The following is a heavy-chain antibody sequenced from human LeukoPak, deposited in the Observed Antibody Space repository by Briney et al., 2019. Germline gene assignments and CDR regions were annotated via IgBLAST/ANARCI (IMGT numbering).Heavy chain of an antibody. CDR2: ISGSGGST. CDR1: GFTFSSYA. J-gene: IGHJ5*02. V-gene: IGHV3-23*01. CDR3: AKTFVVPAAMPLAGETYNWFDP. Sequence: PGGSLRLSCAASGFTFSSYAMSWVRQAPGKGLEWVSAISGSGGSTYYADSVKGRFTISRDNSKNTLYLQMNSLRAEDTAVYYCAKTFVVPAAMPLAGETYNWFDPWGQGTLVTVSS. D-gene: IGHD2-2*01.